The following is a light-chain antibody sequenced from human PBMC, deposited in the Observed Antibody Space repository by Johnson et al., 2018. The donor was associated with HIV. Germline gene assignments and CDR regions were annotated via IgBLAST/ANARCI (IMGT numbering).Light chain of an antibody. CDR2: DNN. J-gene: IGLJ1*01. V-gene: IGLV1-51*01. CDR1: SSNIGNNY. CDR3: GTWDSSLSAGV. Sequence: QSVLTQPPSVSAAPGQKVTISCSGSSSNIGNNYVSWYQQFPGTAPKLLIYDNNKRPSGIPDRFSGSKSGTSATLGITGLQTGAEADYYCGTWDSSLSAGVFGTGTKRTVL.